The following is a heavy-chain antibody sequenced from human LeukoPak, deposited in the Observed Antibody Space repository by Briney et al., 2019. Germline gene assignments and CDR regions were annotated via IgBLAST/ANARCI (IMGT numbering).Heavy chain of an antibody. J-gene: IGHJ6*03. CDR3: ARGVAGNIAARRSWFYYYYMDV. D-gene: IGHD6-6*01. CDR2: MNPNSGNT. Sequence: ASVKVSCKASGYTFTSYDINWVRQATGQGLEWMGWMNPNSGNTGYEQKFQGRATMTRNTSISTAYMELSSLRSEDTAVYYCARGVAGNIAARRSWFYYYYMDVWGKGTTVTVSS. CDR1: GYTFTSYD. V-gene: IGHV1-8*01.